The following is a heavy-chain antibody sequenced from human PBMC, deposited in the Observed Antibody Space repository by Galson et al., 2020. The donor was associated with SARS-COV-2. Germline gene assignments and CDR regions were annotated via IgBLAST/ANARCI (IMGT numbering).Heavy chain of an antibody. J-gene: IGHJ4*02. D-gene: IGHD3-10*01. CDR3: ARDPGKGGLWFGELYPYYFDY. V-gene: IGHV1-46*01. CDR1: GYTFTSYY. CDR2: INPSGGST. Sequence: ASVKVSCKASGYTFTSYYMHWVRQAPGQGLEWMGIINPSGGSTSYAQKFQGSVTMTRDTSTSTVYMELSSLRSADTAVYYCARDPGKGGLWFGELYPYYFDYWGQGTLVTVSS.